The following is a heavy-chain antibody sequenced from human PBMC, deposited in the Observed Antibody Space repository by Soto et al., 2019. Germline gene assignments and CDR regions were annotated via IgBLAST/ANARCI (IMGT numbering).Heavy chain of an antibody. Sequence: PGGSLRLSCAASGFTVSSNYMSWVRQAPGKGLEWVSVIYSGGSTYYADSVKGRFTISRDNSKNTLYLQMNSLRAEDTAVYYCARGYGGSRAGFQHWGQGTLVTVSS. J-gene: IGHJ1*01. D-gene: IGHD4-17*01. CDR2: IYSGGST. V-gene: IGHV3-53*01. CDR1: GFTVSSNY. CDR3: ARGYGGSRAGFQH.